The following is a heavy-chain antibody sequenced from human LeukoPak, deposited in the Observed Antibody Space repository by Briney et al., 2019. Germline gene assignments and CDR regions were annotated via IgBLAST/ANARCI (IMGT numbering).Heavy chain of an antibody. D-gene: IGHD4-23*01. V-gene: IGHV1-2*02. CDR2: INPNSGGT. Sequence: ASVKVSCKASGYTFTGYYMHWVRQAPGQGLEWMGWINPNSGGTNYAQKFQGRVTMTRDTSISTAYMELSRLRSDDTAVYYCARVGGLGYGGTRYYFDYWGQGTLATVSS. CDR3: ARVGGLGYGGTRYYFDY. J-gene: IGHJ4*02. CDR1: GYTFTGYY.